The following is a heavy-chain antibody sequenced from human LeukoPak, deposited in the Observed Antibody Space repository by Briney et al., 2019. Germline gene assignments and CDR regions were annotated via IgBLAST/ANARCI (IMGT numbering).Heavy chain of an antibody. CDR3: ARSPWNSYDY. Sequence: GESLKISCKGSGYTFTSYWIGWVRQRPGKGLEWMGIIHPGDSDTRYSPSFQGQVTISVDKSISTAYLQWSSLKASDTAMYYCARSPWNSYDYWGQGTLVTVSS. D-gene: IGHD5-12*01. CDR1: GYTFTSYW. CDR2: IHPGDSDT. J-gene: IGHJ4*02. V-gene: IGHV5-51*01.